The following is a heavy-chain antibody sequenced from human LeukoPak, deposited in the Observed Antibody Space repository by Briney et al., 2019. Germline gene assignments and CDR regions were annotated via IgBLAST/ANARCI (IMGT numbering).Heavy chain of an antibody. CDR1: GFTFSSYW. D-gene: IGHD3-16*01. CDR3: VAWGSLVV. J-gene: IGHJ4*02. Sequence: GGSLRLSCAASGFTFSSYWMSWVRQAPGKGLDWVAHIKEDGTRKYYVDSVRGRFTISRDNAKNSLFLQMNSLRVEDTAVFYCVAWGSLVVWGQGTLVTVSS. CDR2: IKEDGTRK. V-gene: IGHV3-7*01.